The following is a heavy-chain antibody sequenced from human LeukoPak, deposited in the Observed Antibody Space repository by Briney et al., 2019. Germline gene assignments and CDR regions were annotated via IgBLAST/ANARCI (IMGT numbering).Heavy chain of an antibody. V-gene: IGHV3-7*01. CDR2: IHEDGSVN. CDR3: ARGRGWVDH. J-gene: IGHJ4*02. D-gene: IGHD3-16*01. CDR1: GFSFTAYA. Sequence: GGSLRLSCAASGFSFTAYAMSWFRQAPGKGLEWVANIHEDGSVNNYVDSVKGRFTISRDDARNSVYLQLNSLRAEDTALYYCARGRGWVDHWGQGTLVTVSS.